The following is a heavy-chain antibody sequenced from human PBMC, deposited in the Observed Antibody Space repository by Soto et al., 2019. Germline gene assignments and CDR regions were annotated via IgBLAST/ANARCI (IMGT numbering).Heavy chain of an antibody. CDR1: GVTFSSYA. V-gene: IGHV1-69*06. Sequence: QVQLVQSGAEVKKPGSSVKVSCKASGVTFSSYAISWVRQAPGQGLEWMGGIIPIFGTANYAQKFQGRVTITADKSTSKADMELSSLRSEDTAVYYCARAPVGYYGSGSFDYWGQGTLVTVSS. J-gene: IGHJ4*02. D-gene: IGHD3-10*01. CDR3: ARAPVGYYGSGSFDY. CDR2: IIPIFGTA.